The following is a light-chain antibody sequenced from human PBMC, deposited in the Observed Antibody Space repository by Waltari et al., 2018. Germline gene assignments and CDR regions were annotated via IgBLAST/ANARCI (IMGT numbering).Light chain of an antibody. J-gene: IGLJ2*01. CDR1: SSNIGAGFD. CDR2: GSA. Sequence: QSVLTQPPSVSGAPGQRVTISCTGTSSNIGAGFDVHWYQHHSGTAPKLPIEGSAYRPPGVPDRFSGAKSGTSASLAITGLQAEDDAYYYCQSYDSDLRGVFGGGTKLTVL. CDR3: QSYDSDLRGV. V-gene: IGLV1-40*01.